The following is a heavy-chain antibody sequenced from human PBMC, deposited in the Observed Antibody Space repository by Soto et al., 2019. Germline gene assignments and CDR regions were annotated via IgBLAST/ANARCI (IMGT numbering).Heavy chain of an antibody. V-gene: IGHV4-59*08. CDR3: ATLWFGESPY. D-gene: IGHD3-10*01. Sequence: SETLSLTCTVSGGSISSYYWSWIRQPPGKGLEWIGYVHDSWGSHYNPSLKSRVAISLDTSKSQFSLKLTSVTAADTAVYYCATLWFGESPYWGQGTLVTVSS. CDR1: GGSISSYY. CDR2: VHDSWGS. J-gene: IGHJ4*02.